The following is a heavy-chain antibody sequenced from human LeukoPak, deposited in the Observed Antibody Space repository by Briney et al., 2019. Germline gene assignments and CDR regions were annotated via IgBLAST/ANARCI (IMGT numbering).Heavy chain of an antibody. Sequence: SQTLSLTCTVSGGSISSGDYYWSWIRQPPGKGLEWIGYIYYSGSTYYNPSLKSRVTISVDTSKNQFSLKLSSVTAADTAVYYCARDLVGDYCFDYWGQGTLVTVSS. V-gene: IGHV4-30-4*01. D-gene: IGHD2-8*02. CDR1: GGSISSGDYY. J-gene: IGHJ4*02. CDR3: ARDLVGDYCFDY. CDR2: IYYSGST.